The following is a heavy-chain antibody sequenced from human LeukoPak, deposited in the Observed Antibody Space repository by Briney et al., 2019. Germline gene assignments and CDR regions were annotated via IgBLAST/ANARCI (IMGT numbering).Heavy chain of an antibody. V-gene: IGHV4-59*12. J-gene: IGHJ4*02. CDR3: ARDRNWNYDY. Sequence: PSETLSLTCTVSGGSISSYYWSWIRQPPGKGLEWIGYIYYSGSTNYNPSLKSRVTMSVDTSKNQLSLKLSSVTAADTAVYYCARDRNWNYDYWGQGTLVTVSS. CDR1: GGSISSYY. CDR2: IYYSGST. D-gene: IGHD1-7*01.